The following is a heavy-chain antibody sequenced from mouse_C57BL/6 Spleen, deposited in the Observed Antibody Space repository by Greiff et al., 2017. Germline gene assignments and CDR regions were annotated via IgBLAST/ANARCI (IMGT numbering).Heavy chain of an antibody. Sequence: EVQLQESGPELVKPGASVKIPCKASGYTFTDYNMDWVKQSHGKSLEWIGDINPNNGGTIYNQKFKGKATLTVDKSSSTAYMELRSLTSEDTAVYYCAKGKTQGSGYVPFAYWGQGTLVTVSA. CDR1: GYTFTDYN. CDR2: INPNNGGT. D-gene: IGHD3-2*02. CDR3: AKGKTQGSGYVPFAY. V-gene: IGHV1-18*01. J-gene: IGHJ3*01.